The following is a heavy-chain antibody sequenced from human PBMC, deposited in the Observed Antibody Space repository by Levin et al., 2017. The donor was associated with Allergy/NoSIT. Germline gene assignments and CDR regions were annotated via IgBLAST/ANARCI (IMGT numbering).Heavy chain of an antibody. CDR3: AKQAGGDYGGCVDY. Sequence: TGGSLRLSCAASGFTFSSYGMHWVRQAPGKGLEWVAVISYDGSNKYYADSVKGRFTISRDNSKNTLYLQMNSLRAEDTAVYYCAKQAGGDYGGCVDYWGQGTLVTVSS. CDR1: GFTFSSYG. J-gene: IGHJ4*02. CDR2: ISYDGSNK. D-gene: IGHD4-17*01. V-gene: IGHV3-30*18.